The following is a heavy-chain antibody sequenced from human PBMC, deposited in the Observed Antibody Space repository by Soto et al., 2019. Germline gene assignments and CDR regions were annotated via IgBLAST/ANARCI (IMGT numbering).Heavy chain of an antibody. V-gene: IGHV3-9*01. CDR3: AKDGFAFSYYYGLEV. CDR1: GFTFDDYA. CDR2: ISWNGGTI. J-gene: IGHJ6*02. Sequence: EVQVVESGGGLVQPGGSLRLSCAASGFTFDDYAMHWVRQAPGKGLEWVSGISWNGGTIGYGDSVKGRFTISRDNAKKSLYLQMDSLRADDTAFYYCAKDGFAFSYYYGLEVWGQGTTVTVSS.